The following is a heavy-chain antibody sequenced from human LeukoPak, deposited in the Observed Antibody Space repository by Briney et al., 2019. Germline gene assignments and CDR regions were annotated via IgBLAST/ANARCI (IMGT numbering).Heavy chain of an antibody. D-gene: IGHD3-22*01. CDR1: GGSISSYY. Sequence: SETLSLTCTVSGGSISSYYWSWIRQPPGKGLEWIGYIYYSGSTNYNPSLKSRVTISVGTSKNQFSLKLSSVTAADTAVYYCARGVQFGGYYSWGQGTLVTVSS. CDR2: IYYSGST. J-gene: IGHJ4*02. CDR3: ARGVQFGGYYS. V-gene: IGHV4-59*01.